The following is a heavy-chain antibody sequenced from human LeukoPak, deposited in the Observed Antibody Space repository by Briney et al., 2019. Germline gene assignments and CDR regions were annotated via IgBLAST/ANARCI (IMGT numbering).Heavy chain of an antibody. Sequence: GGSLRLSCGASGFTFSSYWMSWVRQAPGKGLEWVANIKQDGSEKYYVDSVKGRFTISRDNAKNSLYLQMNSLRAEDTAVYYCAKDDVGGSYRHDYWGQGTLVTVSS. D-gene: IGHD3-16*02. CDR2: IKQDGSEK. V-gene: IGHV3-7*01. CDR1: GFTFSSYW. J-gene: IGHJ4*02. CDR3: AKDDVGGSYRHDY.